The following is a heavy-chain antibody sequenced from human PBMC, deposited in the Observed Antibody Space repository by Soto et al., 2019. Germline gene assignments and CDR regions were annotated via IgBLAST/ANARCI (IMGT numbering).Heavy chain of an antibody. D-gene: IGHD2-21*02. CDR3: ARGSDGVWNWFDP. Sequence: SETLSLTCAVSGGSISSGFYSWSWIRQPPGQGLEWIGYIYNSGNTYYNPSLMSRVTISVDRSQNHFSLKLTSVTATDTAVYYCARGSDGVWNWFDPWGQGTQVTVSS. J-gene: IGHJ5*02. V-gene: IGHV4-30-2*01. CDR2: IYNSGNT. CDR1: GGSISSGFYS.